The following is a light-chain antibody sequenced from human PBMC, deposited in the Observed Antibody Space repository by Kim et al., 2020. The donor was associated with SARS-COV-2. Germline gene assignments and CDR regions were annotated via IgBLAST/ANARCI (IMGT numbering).Light chain of an antibody. V-gene: IGLV2-14*01. CDR1: SSDIGHANY. Sequence: QSALTQPASVSGSPGQSITISCTGSSSDIGHANYVSWYQQYPGKAPKLMIFNVAQRPSGISNRFSGSRSGDTASLTISGLQAEDVADCYCSSYTTSASNVFGTGTKVTVL. J-gene: IGLJ1*01. CDR3: SSYTTSASNV. CDR2: NVA.